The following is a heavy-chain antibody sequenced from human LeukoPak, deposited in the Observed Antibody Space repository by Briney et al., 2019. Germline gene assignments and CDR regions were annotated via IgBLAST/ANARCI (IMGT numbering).Heavy chain of an antibody. CDR1: GFTFSNYA. D-gene: IGHD1-26*01. V-gene: IGHV3-23*01. CDR3: ATGNSGLVGATADY. J-gene: IGHJ4*02. CDR2: ISGSGGST. Sequence: GGSLRLSCAASGFTFSNYAMSWVRQAPGKGLEWVSAISGSGGSTYYADSVKGRFTISRDNSKNTLYLQMNSLRAEDTAVYYCATGNSGLVGATADYWGQGTLVTVSS.